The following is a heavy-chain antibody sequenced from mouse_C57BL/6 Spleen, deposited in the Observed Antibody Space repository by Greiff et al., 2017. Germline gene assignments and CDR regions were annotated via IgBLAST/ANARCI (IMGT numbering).Heavy chain of an antibody. CDR2: IRSKSNNYAT. V-gene: IGHV10-1*01. Sequence: EVKLVESGGGLVQPKGSLKLSCAASGFSFNTYAMNWVRQAPGKGLEWVARIRSKSNNYATYYADSVKDRFTISRDDSESMLYLQMNNLKTEDTAMYYCVRQAYYYGSSGREFAYWGQGTLVTVSA. CDR3: VRQAYYYGSSGREFAY. J-gene: IGHJ3*01. CDR1: GFSFNTYA. D-gene: IGHD1-1*01.